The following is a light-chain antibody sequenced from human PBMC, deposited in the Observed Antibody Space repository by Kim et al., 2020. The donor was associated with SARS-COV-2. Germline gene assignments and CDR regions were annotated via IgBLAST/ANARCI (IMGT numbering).Light chain of an antibody. CDR3: MQGIHPIT. V-gene: IGKV2-30*01. J-gene: IGKJ5*01. CDR2: KVS. Sequence: PPSAICYRSSQSLVYSDGNTYVNWIQQRPGQPPSHLIYKVSNRDSGVPDRFSGSWAGTDFTLKISRVEAEYVGVYYCMQGIHPITFGRGTRLEIK. CDR1: QSLVYSDGNTY.